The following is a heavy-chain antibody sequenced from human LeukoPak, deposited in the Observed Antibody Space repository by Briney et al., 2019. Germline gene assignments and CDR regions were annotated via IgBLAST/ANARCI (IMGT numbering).Heavy chain of an antibody. V-gene: IGHV4-39*01. CDR3: ARRVAVAGTDYFDY. CDR1: GGSISSSSYY. D-gene: IGHD6-19*01. J-gene: IGHJ4*02. Sequence: PSETLSLTCTVSGGSISSSSYYWGWIRQPPGKGLEWIGSIYYSGSTYYNPSLKSRVTISVDTSKNQFSLKLSSVTAADTAVYYCARRVAVAGTDYFDYWGQGTLVTVSS. CDR2: IYYSGST.